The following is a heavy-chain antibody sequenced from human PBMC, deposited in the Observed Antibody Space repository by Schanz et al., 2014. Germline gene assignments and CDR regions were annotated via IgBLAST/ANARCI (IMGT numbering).Heavy chain of an antibody. J-gene: IGHJ4*02. Sequence: QVQMVESGGGVVQPGRSLRLSCAASGFTFSDYYMSWIRQAPGKGLEWVAVISYDGSNKYYADSVKGRFTISRDNSKNTLYLQMNSLRAGDTAVYYCARGTDWNLHYWGQGALVTVSS. CDR3: ARGTDWNLHY. CDR2: ISYDGSNK. D-gene: IGHD1-1*01. V-gene: IGHV3-30*19. CDR1: GFTFSDYY.